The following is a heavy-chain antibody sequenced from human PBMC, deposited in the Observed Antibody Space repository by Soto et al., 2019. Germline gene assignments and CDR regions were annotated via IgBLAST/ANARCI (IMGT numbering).Heavy chain of an antibody. D-gene: IGHD5-18*01. CDR1: GFTFSNAW. CDR2: IKSKTDGGTT. Sequence: GSLRLSCAASGFTFSNAWMSWVRQAPGKGLEWVGRIKSKTDGGTTDYAAPVKGRFTISRDDSKNTLYLQMNSLKTEDTAVYYCTTDPEVDTAMVDYWGQGTLVTVSS. J-gene: IGHJ4*02. V-gene: IGHV3-15*01. CDR3: TTDPEVDTAMVDY.